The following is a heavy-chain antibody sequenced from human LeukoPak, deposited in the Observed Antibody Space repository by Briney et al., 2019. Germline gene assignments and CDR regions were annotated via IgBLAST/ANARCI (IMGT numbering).Heavy chain of an antibody. CDR1: GGSISNRDYH. J-gene: IGHJ6*03. Sequence: PSETLSLTCTVSGGSISNRDYHWGWIRQPPGKGLEWIGSICSSGSAYYNPSLKSRVTTSIDTSKNQFSLRLTSVTAADTAVYYCARDYYDSGSYYFYYYMDVWDKGTTVTVSS. CDR3: ARDYYDSGSYYFYYYMDV. V-gene: IGHV4-39*02. CDR2: ICSSGSA. D-gene: IGHD3-10*01.